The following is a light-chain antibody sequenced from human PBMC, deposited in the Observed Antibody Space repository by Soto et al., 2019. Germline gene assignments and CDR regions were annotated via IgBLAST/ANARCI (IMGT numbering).Light chain of an antibody. J-gene: IGLJ1*01. CDR2: EVD. CDR3: CSAHRTTPYV. Sequence: QSVLTQPASVSGSPGQSITISCTGTSSDVGSYDLVSWYQQHPGKAPKLMIYEVDKRPSGISNRFSGSKSGNTASLTISGLQAEDEADYYCCSAHRTTPYVFGTGTKLTVL. CDR1: SSDVGSYDL. V-gene: IGLV2-23*02.